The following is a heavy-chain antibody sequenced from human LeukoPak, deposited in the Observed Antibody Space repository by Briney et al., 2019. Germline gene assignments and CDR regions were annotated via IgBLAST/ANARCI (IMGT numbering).Heavy chain of an antibody. V-gene: IGHV3-23*01. J-gene: IGHJ5*02. Sequence: GGSLRPSCAASGFTFSSYAMSWVRQAPGKGLEWVSAISGSGGSTYYADSVKGRFTISRDNSKNTLYLQMNSLRAEDTAVYYCAKVPTYDFWSGYYSVWFDPWGQGTLVTVSS. CDR3: AKVPTYDFWSGYYSVWFDP. CDR1: GFTFSSYA. CDR2: ISGSGGST. D-gene: IGHD3-3*01.